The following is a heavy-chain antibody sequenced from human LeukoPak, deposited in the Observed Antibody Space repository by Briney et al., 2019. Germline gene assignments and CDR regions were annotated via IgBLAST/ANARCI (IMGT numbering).Heavy chain of an antibody. J-gene: IGHJ4*02. Sequence: PGGSLRLSCAASGFTFSSYGMHWVRQAPGKGLEWAAFIRYDGSNKYYADSVKGRFTISRDNSKNTLYLQMNSLRAEDTAVYYCAKEGVKHDYGDRRLDYWGQGTLVTVSS. CDR1: GFTFSSYG. V-gene: IGHV3-30*02. CDR3: AKEGVKHDYGDRRLDY. CDR2: IRYDGSNK. D-gene: IGHD4-17*01.